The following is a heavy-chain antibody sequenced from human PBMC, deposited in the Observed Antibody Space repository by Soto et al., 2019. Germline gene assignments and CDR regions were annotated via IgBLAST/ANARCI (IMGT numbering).Heavy chain of an antibody. J-gene: IGHJ5*02. V-gene: IGHV4-59*01. CDR2: IYYSGST. CDR3: ARDQESSGWSGWFDP. D-gene: IGHD6-19*01. CDR1: GGSISSYY. Sequence: SETLSLTFNVSGGSISSYYWSWIRQPPGKGLEWIGYIYYSGSTNYNPSLKSRVTISVDTSKNQFSLKLSSVTAADTAVYYCARDQESSGWSGWFDPWGQGTLVTVSS.